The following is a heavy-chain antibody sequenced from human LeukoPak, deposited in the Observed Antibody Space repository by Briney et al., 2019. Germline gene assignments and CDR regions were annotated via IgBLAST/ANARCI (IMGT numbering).Heavy chain of an antibody. CDR1: GFTFSSYA. D-gene: IGHD5-18*01. V-gene: IGHV3-30-3*01. CDR3: GSGYSYGSAADY. CDR2: ISYDGSNK. Sequence: GRSLRLSCAASGFTFSSYAMHWVRQAPGKGLEWVAVISYDGSNKYYADSVKGRFTISRDNSKNTLYLQMNSLRAEDTAVYYCGSGYSYGSAADYWGQGTLVTVSS. J-gene: IGHJ4*02.